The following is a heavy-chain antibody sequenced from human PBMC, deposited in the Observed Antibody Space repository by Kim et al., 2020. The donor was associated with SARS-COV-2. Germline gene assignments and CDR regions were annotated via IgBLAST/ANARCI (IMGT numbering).Heavy chain of an antibody. CDR3: ARDDSSGYPNEYFDY. Sequence: ASVKVSCKASGYTFTSYYMHWVRQAPGQGLEWMGIINPSGGSTSYAQKFQGRVTMTRDTSTSTVYMELSSLRSEDTAVYYCARDDSSGYPNEYFDYWGQGTLVTVSS. CDR2: INPSGGST. D-gene: IGHD3-22*01. J-gene: IGHJ4*02. V-gene: IGHV1-46*01. CDR1: GYTFTSYY.